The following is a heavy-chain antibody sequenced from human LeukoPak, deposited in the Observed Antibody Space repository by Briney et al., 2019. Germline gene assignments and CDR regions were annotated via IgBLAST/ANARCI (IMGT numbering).Heavy chain of an antibody. J-gene: IGHJ4*02. CDR3: VTMIVVVITGRGGDY. Sequence: GGSLRLSCAASGFTFSSYGMHWVRQAPGKGLEWVAFIRYDGSNKYYADSVKGRFTISRDNSKNTLYLQMNSLRAEDTAVYYCVTMIVVVITGRGGDYWGQGTLVTVSS. CDR2: IRYDGSNK. CDR1: GFTFSSYG. D-gene: IGHD3-22*01. V-gene: IGHV3-30*02.